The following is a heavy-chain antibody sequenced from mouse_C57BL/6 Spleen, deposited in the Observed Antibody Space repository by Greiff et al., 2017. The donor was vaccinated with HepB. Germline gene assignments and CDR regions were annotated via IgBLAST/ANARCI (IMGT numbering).Heavy chain of an antibody. Sequence: QVQLKQSGPGLVQPSQSLSITCTVSGFSFTSYGVHWVRQSPGKGLEWLGVIWSGGSTDYNAAFISRPSISKDNSKSQVFFKMNSLQADDTAIYYCASITTVVEDYAMDYWGQGTSVTVSS. D-gene: IGHD1-1*01. CDR2: IWSGGST. J-gene: IGHJ4*01. CDR3: ASITTVVEDYAMDY. CDR1: GFSFTSYG. V-gene: IGHV2-2*01.